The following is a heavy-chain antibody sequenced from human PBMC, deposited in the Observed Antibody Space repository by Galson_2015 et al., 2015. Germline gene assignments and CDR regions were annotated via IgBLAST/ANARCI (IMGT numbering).Heavy chain of an antibody. V-gene: IGHV3-48*02. D-gene: IGHD3-3*01. J-gene: IGHJ4*02. CDR1: GFVYSAYS. CDR2: ISSSSSTI. CDR3: VRGLASRFFEWLEF. Sequence: SLRLSCAASGFVYSAYSMNWVRQAPGKGMECIAYISSSSSTIYYTDSVKGRFTVSRDNTKNSVYLQMDSLREDDTAVYYCVRGLASRFFEWLEFWGQGTDVTVSS.